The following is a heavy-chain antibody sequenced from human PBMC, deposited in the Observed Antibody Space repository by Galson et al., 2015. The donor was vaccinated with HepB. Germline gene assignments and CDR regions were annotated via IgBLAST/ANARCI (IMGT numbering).Heavy chain of an antibody. CDR3: ARESYDYYGSGGHYYGMDV. CDR1: GYTFTSYG. J-gene: IGHJ6*02. D-gene: IGHD3-10*01. Sequence: SVKVSCKPSGYTFTSYGISWVRQAPGHGLEWMGWISAYNGNTNYAQKLQGRVTMTTDTSTSTAYMELRSLRSDDTAVYYCARESYDYYGSGGHYYGMDVWGQGTTVTVSS. V-gene: IGHV1-18*04. CDR2: ISAYNGNT.